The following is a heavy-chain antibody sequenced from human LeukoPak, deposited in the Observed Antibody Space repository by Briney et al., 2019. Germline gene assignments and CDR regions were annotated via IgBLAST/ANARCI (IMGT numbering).Heavy chain of an antibody. CDR2: INPSGGST. J-gene: IGHJ4*02. V-gene: IGHV1-46*01. Sequence: GASVKVSCKASGYTFTNYYMHWVRQAPGQGLEWMGIINPSGGSTSYAQKFQGRVTMTEDTSTDTAYMELSSLRSEDTAVYYCATAGPWGQGTLVTVSS. CDR3: ATAGP. CDR1: GYTFTNYY.